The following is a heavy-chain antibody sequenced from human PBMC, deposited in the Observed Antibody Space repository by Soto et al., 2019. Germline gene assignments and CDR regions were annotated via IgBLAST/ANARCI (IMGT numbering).Heavy chain of an antibody. J-gene: IGHJ4*02. CDR3: DPRHSSGGNDY. CDR2: ISYDGSNK. Sequence: GSLRRSCAASGFTFSSHGMHRVRQAPDKGLECVTVISYDGSNKYYADSVKGRFTISRDNSKNTLYLQMNSLRAEDTPLSYYDPRHSSGGNDYWGQGTLVTGSS. D-gene: IGHD6-19*01. CDR1: GFTFSSHG. V-gene: IGHV3-30*03.